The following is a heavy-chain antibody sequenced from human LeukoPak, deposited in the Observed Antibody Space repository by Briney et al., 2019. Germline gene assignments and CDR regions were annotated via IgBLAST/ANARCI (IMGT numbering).Heavy chain of an antibody. CDR3: AGDLIDGWYQLRFDY. D-gene: IGHD2-2*01. Sequence: ASVKVSCKASGYTFTGYYMHWVRQAPGQGLEWMGRINPNSGGTNYAQKFQGRVTMTRDTSISTAYMELSRLRSDDTAVYYCAGDLIDGWYQLRFDYSGQGTLVTVST. CDR1: GYTFTGYY. J-gene: IGHJ4*02. V-gene: IGHV1-2*06. CDR2: INPNSGGT.